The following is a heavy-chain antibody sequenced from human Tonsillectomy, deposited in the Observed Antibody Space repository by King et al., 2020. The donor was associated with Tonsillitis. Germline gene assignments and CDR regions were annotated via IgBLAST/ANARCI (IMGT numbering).Heavy chain of an antibody. CDR2: IYYSGST. CDR1: GGSISSYY. CDR3: ARFRDGAGWNWYFDL. J-gene: IGHJ2*01. V-gene: IGHV4-59*01. Sequence: MQLQESGPGLVKPSETLSLTCTVSGGSISSYYWSWIRQPPGKGLEWIGYIYYSGSTNYNPSLKSRVTISVDTSKNQFSLKLSSVTAADTAVYYCARFRDGAGWNWYFDLWGRGXLVTVSS. D-gene: IGHD3-10*01.